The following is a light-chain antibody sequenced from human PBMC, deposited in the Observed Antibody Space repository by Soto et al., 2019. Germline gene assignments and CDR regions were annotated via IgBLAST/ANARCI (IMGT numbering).Light chain of an antibody. V-gene: IGKV3D-20*02. CDR3: QQRSNWPLLT. J-gene: IGKJ4*01. Sequence: EIVLTQSPGTLSLSPGERATLSCRASQSISSSYLAWYRQKPGQAPRLLIYDASNRATGIPARFSGSGSGTDFTLTISSLEPEDFAVYYCQQRSNWPLLTFGGGTKVDIK. CDR1: QSISSSY. CDR2: DAS.